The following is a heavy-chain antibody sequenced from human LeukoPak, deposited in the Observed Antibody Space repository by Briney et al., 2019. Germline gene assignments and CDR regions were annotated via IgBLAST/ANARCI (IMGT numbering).Heavy chain of an antibody. J-gene: IGHJ4*02. CDR1: GFTFSSYA. Sequence: GRSLRLSCAASGFTFSSYAMHWVRQAPGKGLEWVAVMSYDGSNKYYADSVKGRFTISRDNSKNTLYLQMNSLRAEDTAVYYCARRAVTTRAVDYWGQGTLVTVSS. CDR2: MSYDGSNK. CDR3: ARRAVTTRAVDY. V-gene: IGHV3-30-3*01. D-gene: IGHD4-17*01.